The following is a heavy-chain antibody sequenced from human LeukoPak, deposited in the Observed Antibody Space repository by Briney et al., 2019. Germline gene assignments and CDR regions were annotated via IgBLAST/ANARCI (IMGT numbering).Heavy chain of an antibody. J-gene: IGHJ4*02. V-gene: IGHV3-48*03. CDR3: ARDGGPGYSSSWYLY. D-gene: IGHD6-13*01. CDR1: GFTFSSYN. Sequence: PGGSLRLSCAASGFTFSSYNMNWVRQAPGKGLEWVSYISSSGSTIYYADSVKGRFTISRDNAKNSLYLQMNSLRAEDTAVYYCARDGGPGYSSSWYLYWGQGTLVTVSS. CDR2: ISSSGSTI.